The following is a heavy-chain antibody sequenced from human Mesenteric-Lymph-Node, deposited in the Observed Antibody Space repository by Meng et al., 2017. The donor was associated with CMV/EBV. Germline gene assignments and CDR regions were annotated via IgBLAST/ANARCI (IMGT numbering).Heavy chain of an antibody. J-gene: IGHJ1*01. CDR2: VSRTGGSE. Sequence: GESLKISCAASGFTFRSYAMSWGRQAPGKGLEGVSSVSRTGGSEYYADSVKGRFIISRDNSENTLYLQMNSLGAEDPAVYYCVKEAVPGTFYPSSDYEATSTFWGPGTLVTVSS. D-gene: IGHD3-22*01. CDR3: VKEAVPGTFYPSSDYEATSTF. V-gene: IGHV3-23*01. CDR1: GFTFRSYA.